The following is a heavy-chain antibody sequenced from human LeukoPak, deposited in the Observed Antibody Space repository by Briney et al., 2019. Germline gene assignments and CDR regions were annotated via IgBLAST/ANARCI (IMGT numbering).Heavy chain of an antibody. CDR3: AKDVDYDFWGGYYGYYFDY. Sequence: GGSLRLSCAASGFTFSSYAMSWVRQAPGKGLEWVSAISGSGGSTYYADSVKGRFTISRDNSKNTLYLQMNSLRAEDTAVYYCAKDVDYDFWGGYYGYYFDYWGQGTLVTVSS. D-gene: IGHD3-3*01. CDR2: ISGSGGST. J-gene: IGHJ4*02. CDR1: GFTFSSYA. V-gene: IGHV3-23*01.